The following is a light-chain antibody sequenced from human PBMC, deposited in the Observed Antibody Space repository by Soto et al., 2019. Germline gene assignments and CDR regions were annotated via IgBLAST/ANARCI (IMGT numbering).Light chain of an antibody. J-gene: IGLJ1*01. CDR1: SSDVGAYIY. CDR2: DVS. V-gene: IGLV2-11*01. Sequence: QSAPTQPRSVSGSPGQSVTISCTGTSSDVGAYIYVSWYQQHPGKAPKLMIYDVSKRPSGVPDRFSGSKSGNTASLTISGLQAEDEADYYCCSFAGRSRVFGTGTQLTVL. CDR3: CSFAGRSRV.